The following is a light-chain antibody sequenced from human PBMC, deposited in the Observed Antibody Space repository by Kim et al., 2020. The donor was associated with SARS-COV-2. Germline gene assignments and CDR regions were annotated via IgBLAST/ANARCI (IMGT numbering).Light chain of an antibody. CDR3: NSRDSNDNVV. CDR2: GKN. J-gene: IGLJ2*01. CDR1: SLRSYY. V-gene: IGLV3-19*01. Sequence: ALGTTVSSTRHGDSLRSYYATWYQQKPGQAPILVIYGKNNRPSGIPDRFSGPSSGNTASLPITGTQAGDEADYYCNSRDSNDNVVFGGGTQLTVL.